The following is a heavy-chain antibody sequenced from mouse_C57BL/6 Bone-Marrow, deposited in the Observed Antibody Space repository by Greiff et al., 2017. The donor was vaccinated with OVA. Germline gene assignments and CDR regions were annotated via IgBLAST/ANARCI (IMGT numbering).Heavy chain of an antibody. V-gene: IGHV1-82*01. CDR2: IYPGDGDT. Sequence: VQLQQSGPELVKPGASVKISCKASGYAFSSSWMNWVKQRPGKGLEWIGRIYPGDGDTNYNGKFKGKATLTADTSSSTAYMQLSSLTSEDSAVYYCATLQFAYWGQGTLVTVSA. J-gene: IGHJ3*01. CDR1: GYAFSSSW. CDR3: ATLQFAY.